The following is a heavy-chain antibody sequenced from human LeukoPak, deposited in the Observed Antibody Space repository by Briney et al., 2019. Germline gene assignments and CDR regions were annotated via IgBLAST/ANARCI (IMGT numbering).Heavy chain of an antibody. CDR3: AKDPGKFWSGHDY. J-gene: IGHJ4*02. CDR1: GFTFCSYG. Sequence: GVSLRLSCAASGFTFCSYGMHWVRQAPGKGLEWVAVISYDGSNKYYADSVKGRFTISRDNSKNTLYLQMNSLRGEDTAVYYCAKDPGKFWSGHDYWGQGTLVTVSS. D-gene: IGHD3-3*01. V-gene: IGHV3-30*18. CDR2: ISYDGSNK.